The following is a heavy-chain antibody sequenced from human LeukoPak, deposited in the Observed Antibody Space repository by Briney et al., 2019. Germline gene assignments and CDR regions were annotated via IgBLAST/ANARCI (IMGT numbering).Heavy chain of an antibody. D-gene: IGHD5-18*01. Sequence: GGSLRLSCAASGFTFSSYAMSWVRQAPGKGLEWVSAISGSGGSTYYADSVKGRFTISRHNSKNTLYLQMNSLRAEDTAVYYCAKDGDTAMATGSFDYWGQGTLVTVSS. CDR3: AKDGDTAMATGSFDY. J-gene: IGHJ4*02. CDR1: GFTFSSYA. CDR2: ISGSGGST. V-gene: IGHV3-23*01.